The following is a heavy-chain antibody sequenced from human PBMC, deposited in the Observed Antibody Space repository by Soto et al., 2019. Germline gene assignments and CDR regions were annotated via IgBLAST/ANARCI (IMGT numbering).Heavy chain of an antibody. CDR1: GYTFSTYL. CDR3: ATDGPSNSGNLYAFDI. V-gene: IGHV1-18*01. CDR2: ISISTGDT. J-gene: IGHJ3*02. Sequence: QVQLVQSGAEVKKPGASVTVSCKASGYTFSTYLIAWVRQAPGQGLEWMGWISISTGDTDYAQNLQGRVTLTTDKSSSTAYMELRSLRPDDTALYYCATDGPSNSGNLYAFDIWGQGTMVTVSA. D-gene: IGHD5-12*01.